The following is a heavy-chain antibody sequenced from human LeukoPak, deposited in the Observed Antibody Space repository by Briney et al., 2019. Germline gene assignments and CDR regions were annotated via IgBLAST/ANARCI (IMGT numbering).Heavy chain of an antibody. CDR2: ISGSGGST. J-gene: IGHJ4*02. CDR3: AKDRDPGYSSSWYDY. V-gene: IGHV3-23*01. D-gene: IGHD6-13*01. Sequence: GGSLRLSCAASGFTFSSYAMSWVRQAPGKGLEWVSAISGSGGSTYYADSVKGRFTISRDNSKNTLYLQMNSLRAEVTAVYYCAKDRDPGYSSSWYDYWGQGTLVTVSS. CDR1: GFTFSSYA.